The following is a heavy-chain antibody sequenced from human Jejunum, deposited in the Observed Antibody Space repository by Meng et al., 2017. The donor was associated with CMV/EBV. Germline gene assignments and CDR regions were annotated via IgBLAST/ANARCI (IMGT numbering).Heavy chain of an antibody. D-gene: IGHD6-19*01. V-gene: IGHV7-4-1*02. Sequence: VKLVRSGCVMKKPSASVKFACKASGYTFTSYAMNWVRQAPGQGLEWMGWINTNTGQPTYAQGFTGRFVFSLDTSVSTAYLQISSLKAEDTAVYYCARDKIAVAGITGDYWGQGTLVTVSS. CDR2: INTNTGQP. CDR3: ARDKIAVAGITGDY. J-gene: IGHJ4*02. CDR1: GYTFTSYA.